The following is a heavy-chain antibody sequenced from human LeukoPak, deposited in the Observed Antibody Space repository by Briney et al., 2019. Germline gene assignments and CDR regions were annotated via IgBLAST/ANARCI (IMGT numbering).Heavy chain of an antibody. CDR2: ISSSSSYI. CDR1: GFTFSSYS. V-gene: IGHV3-21*01. J-gene: IGHJ6*02. D-gene: IGHD5-12*01. CDR3: ARGAVATIRYYGMDV. Sequence: GGSLRLSCAASGFTFSSYSMNWVRQAPGRGLEWVSSISSSSSYIYYADSVKGRFTISRDNAKNSLYLQMNSLRAEDTAVYYCARGAVATIRYYGMDVWGQGTTVTVSS.